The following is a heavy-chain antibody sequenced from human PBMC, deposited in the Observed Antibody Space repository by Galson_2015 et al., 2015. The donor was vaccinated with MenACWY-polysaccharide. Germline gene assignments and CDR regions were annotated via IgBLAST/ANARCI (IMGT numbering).Heavy chain of an antibody. CDR2: ISLSGDTK. Sequence: SLRLSCAGSGFPFGSYNMNWVRQAPGKGLEWISYISLSGDTKYYAASAEGRFTISRDNVKNSLYLEINNLRDEDTAVYYCARTSSSTSSIGCQLDPWGQGTLVIVSS. V-gene: IGHV3-48*02. CDR1: GFPFGSYN. D-gene: IGHD2-2*01. J-gene: IGHJ5*02. CDR3: ARTSSSTSSIGCQLDP.